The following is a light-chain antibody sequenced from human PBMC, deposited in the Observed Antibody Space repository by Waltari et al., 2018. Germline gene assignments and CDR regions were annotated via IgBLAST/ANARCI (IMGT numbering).Light chain of an antibody. CDR1: QSVSSSD. V-gene: IGKV3-20*01. Sequence: EIVLTQSPGTLSLSPGERATLSCRASQSVSSSDLAWYQQKPGQAPRLLIHGASSRATGIPDRFSGSGSGTDFTLTISRLEPEDFAVYYCQQYGRSWNTFGQGTKLEIK. CDR3: QQYGRSWNT. J-gene: IGKJ2*01. CDR2: GAS.